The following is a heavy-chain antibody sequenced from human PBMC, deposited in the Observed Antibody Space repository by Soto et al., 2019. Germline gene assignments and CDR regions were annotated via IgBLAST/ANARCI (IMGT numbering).Heavy chain of an antibody. J-gene: IGHJ5*02. CDR1: GDSMTSSSYY. CDR2: IYYSERTSYNSGST. V-gene: IGHV4-39*01. CDR3: ARHTRNQFDP. Sequence: QLQLQESGPGLVKPSETLSLTCTVSGDSMTSSSYYWGWIRQPPGKGLEWLGSIYYSERTSYNSGSTYYSPSLKRRVTISGDTSKSQFSLKLSSVTAADTAVYYCARHTRNQFDPWGQGTLVTVSS.